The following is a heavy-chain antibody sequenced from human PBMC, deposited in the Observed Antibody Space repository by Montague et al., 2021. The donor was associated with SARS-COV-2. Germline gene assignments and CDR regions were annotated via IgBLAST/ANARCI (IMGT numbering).Heavy chain of an antibody. CDR3: ARTSQYCTPTNCYLPNAMDV. Sequence: SETLSLTCTVSGYSITHAYYWGWIRQPPGKGLEWIGNIRHGGSTYYNPSLKSRVTISVDTSNNQFSLKLTSVTAADTAVYYCARTSQYCTPTNCYLPNAMDVWGQGTTVTVSS. D-gene: IGHD2-8*01. CDR2: IRHGGST. V-gene: IGHV4-38-2*02. J-gene: IGHJ6*02. CDR1: GYSITHAYY.